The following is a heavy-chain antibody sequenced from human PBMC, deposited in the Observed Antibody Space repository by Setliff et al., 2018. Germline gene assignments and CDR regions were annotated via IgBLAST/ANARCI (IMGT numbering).Heavy chain of an antibody. CDR3: AKKGGYGVKRYFDL. CDR1: GFTFSNYA. V-gene: IGHV3-23*01. J-gene: IGHJ2*01. D-gene: IGHD5-12*01. Sequence: GGSLRLSCAASGFTFSNYAMSWVRQAPGKGLEWVSILSDIGDSTYYADSVKGRFTISRDNSKNTLSLQVNSLRAEDTAVYYCAKKGGYGVKRYFDLWGRGTLVTAPQ. CDR2: LSDIGDST.